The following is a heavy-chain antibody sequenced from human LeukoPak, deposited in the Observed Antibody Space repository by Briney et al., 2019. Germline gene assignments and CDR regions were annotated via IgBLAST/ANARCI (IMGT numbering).Heavy chain of an antibody. Sequence: SETLSLTCTVSGGSIGSSSYYWGWIRQPPGKGLEWIGSIYYSGSTSYNPSLKSRVTISVDTSKNQFSLKLSSVTAADTAVYYCARGRDGYGDWGQGTLVTVSS. CDR3: ARGRDGYGD. J-gene: IGHJ4*02. CDR1: GGSIGSSSYY. D-gene: IGHD5-24*01. V-gene: IGHV4-39*01. CDR2: IYYSGST.